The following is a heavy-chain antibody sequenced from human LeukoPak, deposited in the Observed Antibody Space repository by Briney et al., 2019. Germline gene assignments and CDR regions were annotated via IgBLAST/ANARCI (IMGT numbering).Heavy chain of an antibody. Sequence: GGSLRLSCAASGFTFISYWISWVRQAPGKGLEGVANIRPDGDDKYYVGAVRGRFTLSRDNAQNSLSLQMDSLRVEDSAVYHCGRWGITAALDRWGQGTLVSVSS. CDR3: GRWGITAALDR. J-gene: IGHJ5*02. V-gene: IGHV3-7*01. CDR2: IRPDGDDK. D-gene: IGHD2-2*01. CDR1: GFTFISYW.